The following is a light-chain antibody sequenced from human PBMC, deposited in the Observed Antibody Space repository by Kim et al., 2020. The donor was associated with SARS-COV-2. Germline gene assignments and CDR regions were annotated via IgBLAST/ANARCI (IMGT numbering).Light chain of an antibody. CDR3: QQYYSYPRT. CDR1: QGISSY. V-gene: IGKV1-8*01. J-gene: IGKJ1*01. CDR2: AAS. Sequence: AIRMTQSPSSLSASTGDRVTITCRASQGISSYLAWYQQKPGKAPKLLIYAASTLQSGVPSRFSGSGSGTDFTLTISCLQSEDFATYYCQQYYSYPRTFGQGTKVYIK.